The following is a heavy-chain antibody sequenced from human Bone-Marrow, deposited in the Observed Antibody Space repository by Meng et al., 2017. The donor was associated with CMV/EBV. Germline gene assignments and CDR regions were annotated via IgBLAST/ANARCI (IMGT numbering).Heavy chain of an antibody. V-gene: IGHV1-69*05. Sequence: SVKVSCKASGGTFSSYAISWVRQAPGQGLEWMGGIIPIFGTANYAQKFQGRVTITTDESTSTAYMELRGLRSDDTAVYYCARDAGTIAVSGIGDYWGQGTLVTVSS. CDR2: IIPIFGTA. CDR3: ARDAGTIAVSGIGDY. CDR1: GGTFSSYA. J-gene: IGHJ4*02. D-gene: IGHD6-19*01.